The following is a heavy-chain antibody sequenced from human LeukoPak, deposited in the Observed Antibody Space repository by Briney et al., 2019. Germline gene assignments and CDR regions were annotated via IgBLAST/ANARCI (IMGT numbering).Heavy chain of an antibody. CDR3: AGLTTVTNYFDY. CDR2: IYYSGST. V-gene: IGHV4-59*01. CDR1: GGSISSNY. D-gene: IGHD4-17*01. J-gene: IGHJ4*02. Sequence: SETLSLTCTVSGGSISSNYWSWIRQPPGKGLEWIGYIYYSGSTNYNPSLKSRVTISVDTSKNQFSLKLSSVTAADTAVYYCAGLTTVTNYFDYWGQGTLVTVSS.